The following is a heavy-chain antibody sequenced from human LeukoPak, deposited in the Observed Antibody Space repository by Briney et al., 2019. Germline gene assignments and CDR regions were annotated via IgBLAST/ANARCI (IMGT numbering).Heavy chain of an antibody. CDR2: IYYSGRT. V-gene: IGHV4-39*01. CDR1: GDSISRSDSY. D-gene: IGHD5-18*01. J-gene: IGHJ5*02. Sequence: KPSETLSLTCSVSGDSISRSDSYWDWIRQPPGKGLEWIGTIYYSGRTYYSPSLKSRVTMSVDTSRNQFSLKLTSVTAADTAVYYCARHRYSYGSDPWGQGTLVTVSS. CDR3: ARHRYSYGSDP.